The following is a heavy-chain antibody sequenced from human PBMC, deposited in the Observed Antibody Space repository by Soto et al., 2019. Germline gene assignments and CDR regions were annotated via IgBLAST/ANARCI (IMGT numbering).Heavy chain of an antibody. D-gene: IGHD3-10*01. J-gene: IGHJ4*02. V-gene: IGHV1-46*01. CDR2: IDPSGGST. CDR1: GYTFTSYY. CDR3: AGDPTAVRFDY. Sequence: QVQLVQSGAEVKKPGASVKVSCKASGYTFTSYYIHWVRQAPGQGLEWMGIIDPSGGSTTYAQSFQGGISMTSDTSTSTVYMELSSLRSEDTAVYYCAGDPTAVRFDYWGQGTLVTVSS.